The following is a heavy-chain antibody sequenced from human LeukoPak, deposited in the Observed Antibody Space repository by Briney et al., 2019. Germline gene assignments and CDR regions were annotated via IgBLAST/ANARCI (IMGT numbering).Heavy chain of an antibody. V-gene: IGHV3-33*01. J-gene: IGHJ4*02. CDR2: IWYDGGNK. CDR1: GFTFSNYG. CDR3: ARYYSNSLDY. D-gene: IGHD4-11*01. Sequence: GRSLRLSCAASGFTFSNYGMHWVRQAPGKGLEWVAVIWYDGGNKYCADSVKGRFTISRDNSKNMLYLQMSSLRAEDTAVYYCARYYSNSLDYWGQGTLVTVSS.